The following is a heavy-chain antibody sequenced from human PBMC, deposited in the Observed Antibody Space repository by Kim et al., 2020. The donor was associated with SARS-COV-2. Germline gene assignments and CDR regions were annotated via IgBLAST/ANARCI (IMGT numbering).Heavy chain of an antibody. D-gene: IGHD1-26*01. CDR3: AREGVGATTGAFDY. CDR1: GYTFTSYA. J-gene: IGHJ4*02. V-gene: IGHV1-3*01. Sequence: ASVKVSCKASGYTFTSYAMHWVRQAPGQRLEWMGWINAGNGNPKYSQKFQGRVTITRDTSASTAYMELSSLRSEDTAVYYCAREGVGATTGAFDYWGQGTLVTVSS. CDR2: INAGNGNP.